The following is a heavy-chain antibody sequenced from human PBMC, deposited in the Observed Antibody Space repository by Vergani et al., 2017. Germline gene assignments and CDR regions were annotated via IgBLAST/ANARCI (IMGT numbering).Heavy chain of an antibody. Sequence: QVQLQESGPGLVKPSETLSLTCTVSGGSISSYYWSWIRQPPGTGLEWIGYIYYSGSTNYNPSLKSRVTISVDTSKNQFSLKLSSVTAADTAVYYCARDRHYDFWSGYYGNYYDMDVWGQGTTVTVSS. V-gene: IGHV4-59*01. CDR1: GGSISSYY. CDR3: ARDRHYDFWSGYYGNYYDMDV. J-gene: IGHJ6*02. CDR2: IYYSGST. D-gene: IGHD3-3*01.